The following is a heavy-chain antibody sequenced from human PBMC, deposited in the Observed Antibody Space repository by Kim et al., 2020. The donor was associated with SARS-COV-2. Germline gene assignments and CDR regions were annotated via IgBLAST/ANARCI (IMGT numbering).Heavy chain of an antibody. Sequence: GGSLRLSCAASGFTFSSYGMHWVRQAPGKGLEWVAVIWYDGSNKYYADSVKGRFTISRDNSKNTLYLQMNSLRAEDTAVYYCARDGGEGITIFGVVTPGEGYMDVCGKGTTVTVSS. CDR3: ARDGGEGITIFGVVTPGEGYMDV. CDR2: IWYDGSNK. CDR1: GFTFSSYG. D-gene: IGHD3-3*01. J-gene: IGHJ6*03. V-gene: IGHV3-33*01.